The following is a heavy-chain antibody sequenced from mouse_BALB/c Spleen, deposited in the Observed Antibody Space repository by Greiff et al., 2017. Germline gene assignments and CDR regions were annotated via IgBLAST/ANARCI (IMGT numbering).Heavy chain of an antibody. CDR3: ARGEYYAMDY. Sequence: QVHVKQSGAELVRPGTSVKVSCKASGYAFTNYLIEWVKQRPGQGLEWIGVINPGSGGTNYNEKFKGKATLTADKSSSTAYMQLSSLTSDDSAVYFCARGEYYAMDYWGQGTSVTVSS. CDR1: GYAFTNYL. V-gene: IGHV1-54*01. CDR2: INPGSGGT. J-gene: IGHJ4*01.